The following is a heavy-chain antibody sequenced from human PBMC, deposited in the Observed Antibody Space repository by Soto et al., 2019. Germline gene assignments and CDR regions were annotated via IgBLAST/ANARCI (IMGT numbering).Heavy chain of an antibody. CDR2: MTPNSGNT. CDR1: GYNFIDYD. D-gene: IGHD6-19*01. CDR3: ARNPYGSGLFDP. Sequence: QVHLVQSGAEVKKPGASVKVSCKASGYNFIDYDINWVRQSTGQGLEWMGWMTPNSGNTGYAQKFQGRVTLTRDTSIGAAYMELSSLKSKDTAVYYCARNPYGSGLFDPWGQGTLVTVSS. V-gene: IGHV1-8*01. J-gene: IGHJ5*02.